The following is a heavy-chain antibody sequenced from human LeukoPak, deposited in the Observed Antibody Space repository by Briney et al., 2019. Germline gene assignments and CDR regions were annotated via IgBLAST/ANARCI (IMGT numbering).Heavy chain of an antibody. CDR1: GYTFTGYY. CDR2: INPNSGGT. J-gene: IGHJ5*02. V-gene: IGHV1-2*02. Sequence: GASVKFSCKASGYTFTGYYMHWVRQAPGQGLEWMGWINPNSGGTNYAQKFQGRVTMTRDTSISTAYMELSRLRSDDTAVYYCARGFVLTMVRGAKNNWFDPWGQGTLVTVSS. D-gene: IGHD3-10*01. CDR3: ARGFVLTMVRGAKNNWFDP.